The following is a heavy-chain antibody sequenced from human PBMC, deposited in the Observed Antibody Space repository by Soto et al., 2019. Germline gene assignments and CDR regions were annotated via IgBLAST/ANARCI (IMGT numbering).Heavy chain of an antibody. J-gene: IGHJ4*02. D-gene: IGHD4-17*01. CDR3: ARDFTTAETPGDDFDY. CDR1: GFSFTNYW. CDR2: INADGSYA. V-gene: IGHV3-74*01. Sequence: GGSQRLSCAASGFSFTNYWMHWVSKDPEKGLVWVSRINADGSYASYADFVKGRFTISRDNSRNTVHLQMNSLSAEDTAVYYCARDFTTAETPGDDFDYWGQGIPVTVSS.